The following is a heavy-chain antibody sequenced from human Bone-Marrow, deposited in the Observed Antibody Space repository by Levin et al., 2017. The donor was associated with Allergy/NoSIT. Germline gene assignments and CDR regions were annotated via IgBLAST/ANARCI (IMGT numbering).Heavy chain of an antibody. CDR1: GFTFDDYA. J-gene: IGHJ4*02. CDR2: ITWNSGTT. CDR3: AKDKFSVFTSSWYFDY. D-gene: IGHD2-15*01. V-gene: IGHV3-9*01. Sequence: SLKISCVASGFTFDDYAMHWVRQAPGKGLEWVSGITWNSGTTAYADSVKGRFTISRDSAKNSLSLQMNSLRPEDTAFYYCAKDKFSVFTSSWYFDYWGQGILVTVSS.